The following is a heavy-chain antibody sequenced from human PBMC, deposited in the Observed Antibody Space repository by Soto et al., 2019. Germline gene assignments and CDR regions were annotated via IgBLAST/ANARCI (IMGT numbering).Heavy chain of an antibody. D-gene: IGHD3-22*01. Sequence: QLQLQESGPGLVKPSETLSLTCTVSGGSISSRSYYWGRIRQPPGKGLEWIGSIDYSGSTYYNPSRKSRITICVDKSTNQFSQKLSSVTAGDTAVYYWGRQGYYYDRSGAVDSLNYFDYWGQGTLVTVSS. CDR1: GGSISSRSYY. CDR3: GRQGYYYDRSGAVDSLNYFDY. V-gene: IGHV4-39*01. J-gene: IGHJ4*02. CDR2: IDYSGST.